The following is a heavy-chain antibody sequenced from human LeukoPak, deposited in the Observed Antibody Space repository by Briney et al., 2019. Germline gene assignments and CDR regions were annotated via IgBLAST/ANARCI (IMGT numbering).Heavy chain of an antibody. CDR3: ARVAHVDIVATNYFDY. V-gene: IGHV1-18*01. J-gene: IGHJ4*02. CDR1: GYTFTSYG. CDR2: ISAYNGNT. Sequence: ASVKVSCKASGYTFTSYGISWVRQAPGQGLEWMGWISAYNGNTNYAQKLQGRVTMTTDTSTSTAYMELRSLRSDDTAVYYCARVAHVDIVATNYFDYWGQGTLVTVSS. D-gene: IGHD5-12*01.